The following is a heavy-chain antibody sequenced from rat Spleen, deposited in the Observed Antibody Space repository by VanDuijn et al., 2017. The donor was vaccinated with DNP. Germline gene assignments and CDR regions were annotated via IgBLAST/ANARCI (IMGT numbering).Heavy chain of an antibody. V-gene: IGHV4-2*01. CDR3: VRANSGDPFDY. CDR1: GFNFNGYW. J-gene: IGHJ2*01. CDR2: INKDSSTI. Sequence: EVKLVESGGGLVQPGRSLKLSCVASGFNFNGYWMGWVRQAPGKGLEWIGEINKDSSTINYTPSLKEKFTISRDNAHNTLYLQMSKVGSEDTAIYYCVRANSGDPFDYWGQGVMVTVSS. D-gene: IGHD1-1*01.